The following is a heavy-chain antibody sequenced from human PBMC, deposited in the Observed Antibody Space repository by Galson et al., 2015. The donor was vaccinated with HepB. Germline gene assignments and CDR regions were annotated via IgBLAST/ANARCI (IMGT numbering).Heavy chain of an antibody. D-gene: IGHD3-9*01. CDR1: GFTFSSYG. CDR2: IWYDGSNK. J-gene: IGHJ3*02. Sequence: SLRLSCAASGFTFSSYGMHWVRQAPGKGLEWVAVIWYDGSNKYYADSVKGRFTISRDNSKNTLYLQMNSLRAEDTAVYYCARVREPLRYFDWLTGADAFEIWGQGTMVTVSS. CDR3: ARVREPLRYFDWLTGADAFEI. V-gene: IGHV3-33*01.